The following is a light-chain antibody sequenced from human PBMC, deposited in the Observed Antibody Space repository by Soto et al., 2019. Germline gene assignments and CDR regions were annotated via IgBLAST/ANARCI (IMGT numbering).Light chain of an antibody. CDR2: DAS. J-gene: IGKJ1*01. Sequence: EIVLTQSPATLSLSPGERATLSCRASESVTSFLAWYQQKPGQAPRLLIYDASNRATGISARFSGSGSGTDFTLTISSLEPEDFAVYYCQQRSDWLRTFGQGTKVESK. V-gene: IGKV3-11*01. CDR1: ESVTSF. CDR3: QQRSDWLRT.